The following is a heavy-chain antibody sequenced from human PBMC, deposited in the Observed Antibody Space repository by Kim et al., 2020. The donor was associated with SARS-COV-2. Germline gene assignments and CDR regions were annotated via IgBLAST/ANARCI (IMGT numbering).Heavy chain of an antibody. D-gene: IGHD3-22*01. CDR1: GYTLTELS. CDR2: FDPEDGET. CDR3: ATPGYYYDSSGYYSLDY. J-gene: IGHJ4*02. V-gene: IGHV1-24*01. Sequence: ASVKVSCKVSGYTLTELSMHWVRQAPGKGLEWMGGFDPEDGETIYAQKFQGRVTMTEDTSTDTAYMELSSLRSEDTAVYYCATPGYYYDSSGYYSLDYWGQGTLVTVSS.